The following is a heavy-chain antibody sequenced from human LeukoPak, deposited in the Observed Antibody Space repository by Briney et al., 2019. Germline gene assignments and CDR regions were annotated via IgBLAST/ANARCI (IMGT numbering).Heavy chain of an antibody. V-gene: IGHV3-53*01. CDR2: IHSGGST. CDR3: ARQAARAYFDY. CDR1: GFTISTNY. Sequence: GGSLRLSCAASGFTISTNYMSWVRQAPGKGLEWVSVIHSGGSTYYADSVKGRFTISRDNSKNTLYLQMNSLRAEDTAVYYCARQAARAYFDYWGQGTLVTVSS. D-gene: IGHD6-6*01. J-gene: IGHJ4*02.